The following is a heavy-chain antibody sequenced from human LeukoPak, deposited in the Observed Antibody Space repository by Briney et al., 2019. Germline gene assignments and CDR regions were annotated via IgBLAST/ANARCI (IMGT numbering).Heavy chain of an antibody. D-gene: IGHD5-12*01. Sequence: SETLSLTCTISGGSISSYYWSWIRQPPGKGLEWIGYIYYTGSTNHNPSLTSRVTISVDTSKNQFSLKLSSVTAADTAVYYCARVVYSGYDFRGAMDVWGKGTTVTVSS. CDR1: GGSISSYY. CDR3: ARVVYSGYDFRGAMDV. CDR2: IYYTGST. J-gene: IGHJ6*03. V-gene: IGHV4-59*01.